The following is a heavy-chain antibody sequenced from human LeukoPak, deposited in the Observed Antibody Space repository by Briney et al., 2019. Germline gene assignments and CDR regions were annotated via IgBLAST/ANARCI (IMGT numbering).Heavy chain of an antibody. CDR2: IYPGDSHT. V-gene: IGHV5-51*01. Sequence: GESLKISCKGSGYSFSNYWIGWVRQMPGKGLEWMGIIYPGDSHTRYSPSFQGQVTISIDKSISTAYLQWSSLKASDTAMYYCARRLDRNWFDPWGQGTLVTVSS. CDR3: ARRLDRNWFDP. CDR1: GYSFSNYW. J-gene: IGHJ5*02.